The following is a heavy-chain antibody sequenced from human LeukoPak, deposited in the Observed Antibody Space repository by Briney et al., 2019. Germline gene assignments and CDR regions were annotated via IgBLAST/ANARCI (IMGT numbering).Heavy chain of an antibody. V-gene: IGHV1-2*02. D-gene: IGHD1-7*01. CDR1: GYTFTGYY. J-gene: IGHJ5*02. CDR2: INPNSGGT. CDR3: ARGVFYNWNYGGGNWFDP. Sequence: ASVKVSCKASGYTFTGYYMHWVRQAPGQGLEWMGWINPNSGGTNYAQKFQGRVTMTRDTSISTAYMELSSLRSEDTAVYYCARGVFYNWNYGGGNWFDPWGQGTLVTVSS.